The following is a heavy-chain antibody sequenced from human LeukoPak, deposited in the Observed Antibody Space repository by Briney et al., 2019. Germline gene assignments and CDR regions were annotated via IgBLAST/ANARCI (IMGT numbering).Heavy chain of an antibody. Sequence: NSSETLSLTCAVYGGSFSGYYWSWIRQPPGKGLEWIGEINHSGSTNYNPSLKSRVTISVDTSKNQFSLKLSSVTAADTAVYYCARGGGRVRGVSRNWFDPWGQGILVTVSS. J-gene: IGHJ5*02. CDR3: ARGGGRVRGVSRNWFDP. V-gene: IGHV4-34*01. CDR1: GGSFSGYY. D-gene: IGHD3-10*01. CDR2: INHSGST.